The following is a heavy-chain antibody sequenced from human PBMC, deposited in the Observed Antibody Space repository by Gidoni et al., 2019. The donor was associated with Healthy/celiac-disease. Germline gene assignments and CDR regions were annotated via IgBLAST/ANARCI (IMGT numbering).Heavy chain of an antibody. D-gene: IGHD2-15*01. CDR2: IYWNDDK. CDR3: AHGLLPYVNFDY. Sequence: QITLKESGPTLVKPTQTLTLTCTFSGFSLSTSGVGVGWIRQPPGKALEWLALIYWNDDKRYSPSLKSRLTITKDTSKNQVVLTMTNMDPVDTATYYCAHGLLPYVNFDYWGQGTLVTVSS. CDR1: GFSLSTSGVG. V-gene: IGHV2-5*01. J-gene: IGHJ4*02.